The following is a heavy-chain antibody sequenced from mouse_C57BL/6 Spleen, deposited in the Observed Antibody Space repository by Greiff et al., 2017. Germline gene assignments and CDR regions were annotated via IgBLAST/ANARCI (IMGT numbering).Heavy chain of an antibody. D-gene: IGHD3-1*01. CDR2: INPYNGGT. CDR3: ARRGSRRDYYAMDY. Sequence: EVQLQESGPVLVKPGASVKMSCKASGYTFTDYYMNWVKQSHGKSLEWIGVINPYNGGTSYNQKFKGKATLTVDKSSRTAYMELNSLTSEDSAVDYCARRGSRRDYYAMDYWGQGTSVTVSS. J-gene: IGHJ4*01. V-gene: IGHV1-19*01. CDR1: GYTFTDYY.